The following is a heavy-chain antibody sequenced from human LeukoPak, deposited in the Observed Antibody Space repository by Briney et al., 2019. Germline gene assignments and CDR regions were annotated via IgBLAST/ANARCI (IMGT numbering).Heavy chain of an antibody. CDR1: GGSFSGYY. Sequence: LSLTCAVYGGSFSGYYWTWVRQAPGKGLEWVGRIKNRANSYTTEYAASVKGRFTVSREDSKNALYLQMNSLKTEDTAVYYCTREGRYCSSTSCYVCLDFWGQGTLVTVSS. J-gene: IGHJ4*02. D-gene: IGHD2-2*01. CDR3: TREGRYCSSTSCYVCLDF. CDR2: IKNRANSYTT. V-gene: IGHV3-72*01.